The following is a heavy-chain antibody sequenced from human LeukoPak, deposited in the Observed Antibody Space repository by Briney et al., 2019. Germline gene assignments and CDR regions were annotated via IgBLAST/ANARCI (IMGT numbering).Heavy chain of an antibody. CDR1: GYTFTSYD. V-gene: IGHV1-2*02. CDR2: MNPNSGGT. D-gene: IGHD6-13*01. Sequence: GASVKVSCKASGYTFTSYDINWVRQATGQGLEWMGWMNPNSGGTNYAQKFQGRVTMTRDTSISTAYMELSRLRSDDTAVYYCARDSYSSSWTPGRDYWGQGTLVTVSS. J-gene: IGHJ4*02. CDR3: ARDSYSSSWTPGRDY.